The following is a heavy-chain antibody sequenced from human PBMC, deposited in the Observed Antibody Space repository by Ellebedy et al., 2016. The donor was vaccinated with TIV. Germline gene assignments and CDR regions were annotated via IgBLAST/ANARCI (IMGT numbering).Heavy chain of an antibody. CDR3: ARDGYFDY. V-gene: IGHV3-21*01. CDR1: GFTFSSYS. CDR2: ISRSSSDI. Sequence: GESLKISCAASGFTFSSYSINWVRQAPGKGLEWVSSISRSSSDIYYADSAKGRFTISRDNAKNSLYLQMNYLRAEDTAVYYCARDGYFDYWGQGTLVTVSS. J-gene: IGHJ4*02.